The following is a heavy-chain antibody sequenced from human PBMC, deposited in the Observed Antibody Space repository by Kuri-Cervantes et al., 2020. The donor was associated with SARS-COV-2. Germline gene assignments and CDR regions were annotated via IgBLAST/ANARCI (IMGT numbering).Heavy chain of an antibody. CDR1: GFSVSSNY. CDR2: IYSGGST. J-gene: IGHJ6*02. V-gene: IGHV3-66*01. CDR3: ARGGSNYYGMDV. Sequence: ETLSLTCAASGFSVSSNYMSWVRQAPGKGLEWVSVIYSGGSTYYADSVKGRFTISRDNSKNTLYLQMNCLRAEDTAVYYCARGGSNYYGMDVWGQGTTVTVSS. D-gene: IGHD4-11*01.